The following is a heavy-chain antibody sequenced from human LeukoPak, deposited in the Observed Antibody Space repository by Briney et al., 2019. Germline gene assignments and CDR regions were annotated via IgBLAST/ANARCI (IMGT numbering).Heavy chain of an antibody. CDR3: ARDRSSSF. V-gene: IGHV3-7*03. D-gene: IGHD6-13*01. J-gene: IGHJ4*02. CDR2: IKQDGSEK. Sequence: GGSLRLSCAASGFAFSSYWMSWVRQAPGKGLEWVANIKQDGSEKYYVDSVKGRFTISRDNAKNLVYLQMNNLGAEDTAVYYCARDRSSSFWGQGILVTVSS. CDR1: GFAFSSYW.